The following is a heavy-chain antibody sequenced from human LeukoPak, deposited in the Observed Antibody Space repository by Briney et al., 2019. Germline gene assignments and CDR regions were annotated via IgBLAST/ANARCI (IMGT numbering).Heavy chain of an antibody. CDR3: ARSPLIVGATTVDY. CDR1: GGTFSSYA. CDR2: IIPIFGTA. D-gene: IGHD1-26*01. V-gene: IGHV1-69*01. Sequence: SVKVSCKASGGTFSSYAISWVRQAPGQGLEWMGGIIPIFGTANYAQKFQGRVTITADESTSTAYMELSSLRSEDTAVYYCARSPLIVGATTVDYWGQGTLVTVSS. J-gene: IGHJ4*02.